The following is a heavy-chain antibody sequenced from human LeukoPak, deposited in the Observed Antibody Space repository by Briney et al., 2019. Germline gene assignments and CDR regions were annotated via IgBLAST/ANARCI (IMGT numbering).Heavy chain of an antibody. CDR1: GGTFSSYA. J-gene: IGHJ3*02. V-gene: IGHV1-69*05. Sequence: SSVKVSCKAYGGTFSSYAISWVRQAPGQGLEWMGRIIPIFGTANYAQKFQGRVTITTDESTSTAYMELSSLRSEDTAVYYCARDRHIVVVTAPKGAFDIWGQGTMVTVSP. CDR2: IIPIFGTA. D-gene: IGHD2-21*02. CDR3: ARDRHIVVVTAPKGAFDI.